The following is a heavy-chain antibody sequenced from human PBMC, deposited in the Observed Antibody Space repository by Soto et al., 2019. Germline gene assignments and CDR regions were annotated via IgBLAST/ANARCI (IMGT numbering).Heavy chain of an antibody. Sequence: ASVKVSCKASGYTFTGYYMHWVRQAPGQGLEWMGWINPNSGGTNYAQKFQGRVTMTRDTSISTAYMELSRLRSDDTAVYYCARDIVVVPAAKYPSYWFGPWGQGTLVTVSS. CDR3: ARDIVVVPAAKYPSYWFGP. D-gene: IGHD2-2*01. V-gene: IGHV1-2*02. J-gene: IGHJ5*02. CDR2: INPNSGGT. CDR1: GYTFTGYY.